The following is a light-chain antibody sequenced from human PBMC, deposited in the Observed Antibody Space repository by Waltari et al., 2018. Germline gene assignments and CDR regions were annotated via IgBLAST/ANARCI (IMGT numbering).Light chain of an antibody. V-gene: IGKV1-39*01. CDR3: QQSYSTPFT. CDR2: AAS. J-gene: IGKJ3*01. Sequence: DIQMTQSPSSLSASVGDRVTITCRARQSISSYLNWYQQKPGKAPKLLIYAASSLQSGVPSRFSGSGSGTDFTLTISSLQPDDFATYYCQQSYSTPFTFGPGTKVDIK. CDR1: QSISSY.